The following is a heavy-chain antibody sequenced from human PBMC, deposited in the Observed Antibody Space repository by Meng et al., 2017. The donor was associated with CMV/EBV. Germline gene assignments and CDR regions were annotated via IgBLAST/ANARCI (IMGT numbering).Heavy chain of an antibody. Sequence: SETLSLTCTVSGGSVSSVSYYWSWIRQPPGKGLEWIGYIYYSGSTNYNPSLKSRVTISVDTSTNQFSLKLSSVTAADTAVYYCARDLYTIFGVTPGAFDIWGQGTMVTVSS. D-gene: IGHD3-3*01. V-gene: IGHV4-61*01. CDR1: GGSVSSVSYY. J-gene: IGHJ3*02. CDR2: IYYSGST. CDR3: ARDLYTIFGVTPGAFDI.